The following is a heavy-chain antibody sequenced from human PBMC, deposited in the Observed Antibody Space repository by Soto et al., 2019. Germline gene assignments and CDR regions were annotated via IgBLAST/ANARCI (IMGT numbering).Heavy chain of an antibody. CDR1: GYTFTSYG. CDR2: INAGNGDT. D-gene: IGHD6-13*01. V-gene: IGHV1-3*01. J-gene: IGHJ4*02. Sequence: QVQLVQSGAEVRKPGASVMVSCKASGYTFTSYGIHWVRQAPGQRLEWLGWINAGNGDTKYSQKFQDRGTITRDTSASTAYMELISLISDDTAIYYCARSPLSLYSADFWWGLGTLVTVSS. CDR3: ARSPLSLYSADFW.